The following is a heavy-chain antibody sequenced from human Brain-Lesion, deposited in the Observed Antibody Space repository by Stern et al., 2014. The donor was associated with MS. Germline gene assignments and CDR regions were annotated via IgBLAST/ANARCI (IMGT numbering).Heavy chain of an antibody. J-gene: IGHJ6*02. CDR3: ARVDNAIYGIVTQRGSGMDV. D-gene: IGHD2/OR15-2a*01. CDR2: LKGDGTEK. Sequence: EVQLEESGGGLVQPGGSLTISCTAAGFTFGNYWMTWVRQAPGKGLEWVANLKGDGTEKNYVDSVQGRFTISRDNARNSFHLQMNSLRVEDTALYYCARVDNAIYGIVTQRGSGMDVWGQGTTVIVSS. CDR1: GFTFGNYW. V-gene: IGHV3-7*01.